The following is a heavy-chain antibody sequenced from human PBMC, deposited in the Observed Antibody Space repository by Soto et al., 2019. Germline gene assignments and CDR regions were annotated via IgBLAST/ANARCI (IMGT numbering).Heavy chain of an antibody. Sequence: ASVKVSCKASGYTFTSYAMHWVRQAPGQRLEWMGWINAGNGNTKYSQKFQGRVTITRDTSASTAYMELSSLRSEDTAVYYCARAVSNDVRVNNWFDPWGQGTLVTVSS. D-gene: IGHD3-16*01. CDR3: ARAVSNDVRVNNWFDP. CDR1: GYTFTSYA. CDR2: INAGNGNT. J-gene: IGHJ5*02. V-gene: IGHV1-3*01.